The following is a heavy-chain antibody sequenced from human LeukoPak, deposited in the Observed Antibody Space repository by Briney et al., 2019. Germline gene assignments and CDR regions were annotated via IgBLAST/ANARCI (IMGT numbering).Heavy chain of an antibody. D-gene: IGHD3-10*01. CDR3: ARGSGDSGSLDY. CDR1: GYTFTSYY. J-gene: IGHJ4*02. V-gene: IGHV1-8*03. CDR2: MNPNSGNA. Sequence: ASVKVSCKASGYTFTSYYMHWVRQATGQGLEWMGWMNPNSGNAGYAQKFQGRVTFTRDTSISTAYMELSSLRSEDTAVYFCARGSGDSGSLDYWGQGTLVTVSS.